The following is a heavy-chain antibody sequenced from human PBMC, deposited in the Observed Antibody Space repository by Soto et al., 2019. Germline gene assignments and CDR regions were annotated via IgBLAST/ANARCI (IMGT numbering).Heavy chain of an antibody. CDR3: ARSRRVYIAARMWGRKYFAY. CDR2: INHSGST. Sequence: QVQLQQWGAGLLKPSETLSLTCAAYGGSFSGYYWSWIRQPPGKGLEWLGEINHSGSTNYNPSLTSPVPISVDTHTNQFSLKLSSVTAAYTAVYYCARSRRVYIAARMWGRKYFAYRATGTLGTVAS. J-gene: IGHJ4*01. CDR1: GGSFSGYY. D-gene: IGHD6-6*01. V-gene: IGHV4-34*01.